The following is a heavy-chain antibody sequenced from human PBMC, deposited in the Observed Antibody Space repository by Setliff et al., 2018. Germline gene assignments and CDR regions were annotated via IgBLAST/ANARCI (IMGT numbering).Heavy chain of an antibody. CDR1: GYTFSSYA. Sequence: ASVKVSCKASGYTFSSYAMGWMRQAPGQRLEWMGWNNTNTGNPSYAQDFTGRFVFSLDTSVSTAYLQISSLKAEDSAVYYCARASRFGTTVWKGDYYMDVWGKGTTVTVSS. CDR2: NNTNTGNP. J-gene: IGHJ6*03. CDR3: ARASRFGTTVWKGDYYMDV. D-gene: IGHD4-4*01. V-gene: IGHV7-4-1*02.